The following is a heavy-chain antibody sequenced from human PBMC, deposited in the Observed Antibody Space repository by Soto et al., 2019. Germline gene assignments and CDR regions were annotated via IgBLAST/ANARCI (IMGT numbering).Heavy chain of an antibody. CDR3: ARYTYDSSGYYLGPFDY. J-gene: IGHJ4*02. D-gene: IGHD3-22*01. CDR1: GGTFSSYA. CDR2: IIPIFGTA. Sequence: PVASVKVSCKASGGTFSSYAISWVRQAPGQGLEWMGGIIPIFGTANYAQKFQGRVTITADESTSTAYMELSSLRSEDTAVYYCARYTYDSSGYYLGPFDYWGQGTLVTVSS. V-gene: IGHV1-69*13.